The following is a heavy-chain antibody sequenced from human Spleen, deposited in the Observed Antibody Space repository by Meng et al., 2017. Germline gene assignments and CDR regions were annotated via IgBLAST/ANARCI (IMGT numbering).Heavy chain of an antibody. CDR1: GFSVSAYA. CDR3: ARRPVT. J-gene: IGHJ5*02. V-gene: IGHV3-23*01. Sequence: VQLLQSGGGLVQPGGALGLSCAVSGFSVSAYAMNWVRQIPGKGPEWVAGLSRSGTDTHYADSVKGRFTISRDSSKNTLFLQMNSLRIDDTAVYYCARRPVTWGQGTLVTVSS. CDR2: LSRSGTDT.